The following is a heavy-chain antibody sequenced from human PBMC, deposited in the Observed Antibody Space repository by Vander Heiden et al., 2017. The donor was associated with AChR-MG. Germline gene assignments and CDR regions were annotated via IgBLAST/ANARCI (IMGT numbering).Heavy chain of an antibody. CDR3: AGGWYHLGRYV. CDR2: TFYRPMWYH. V-gene: IGHV6-1*01. J-gene: IGHJ6*03. CDR1: GDNVSNHSGS. Sequence: QVQLQQSGPGLVKPSQTLPLTTAVSGDNVSNHSGSCNWIRQSPSSGLEWLARTFYRPMWYHDYALSVRSRITINPDTSKNPFSLLLNSVTPEDTAVYYCAGGWYHLGRYVWAKGTTVTVSS. D-gene: IGHD2-2*01.